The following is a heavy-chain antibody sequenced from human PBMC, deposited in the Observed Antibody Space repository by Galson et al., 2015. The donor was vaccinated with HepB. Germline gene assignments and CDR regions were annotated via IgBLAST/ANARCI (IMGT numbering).Heavy chain of an antibody. V-gene: IGHV3-23*01. J-gene: IGHJ3*02. CDR1: GFTFSSYA. CDR3: ARDRAVYPSVIFAFDI. CDR2: ITRSDDRI. D-gene: IGHD3/OR15-3a*01. Sequence: SLRLSCAASGFTFSSYAMTWVRQAPGKGLEWVSSITRSDDRIYYADSVRGRFTISRDNSQNTLYLQMNSLRAEDTAVYYCARDRAVYPSVIFAFDIWGQGTMVTVSS.